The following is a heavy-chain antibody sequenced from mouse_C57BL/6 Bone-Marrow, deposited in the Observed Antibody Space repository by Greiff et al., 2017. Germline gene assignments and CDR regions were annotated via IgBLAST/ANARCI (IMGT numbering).Heavy chain of an antibody. V-gene: IGHV1-55*01. J-gene: IGHJ2*01. D-gene: IGHD2-14*01. CDR2: IYPTSGRT. CDR1: GYTFTSYW. Sequence: QVQLQQPGAALVKPGASAKMSCKASGYTFTSYWITWVKQRPRQDLAWIGDIYPTSGRTNYNEKFKSKAILTVDTSSNPAYMQLSSLTSEDSAVFYCARAGPLVRSFDYGGQGTTLTVSS. CDR3: ARAGPLVRSFDY.